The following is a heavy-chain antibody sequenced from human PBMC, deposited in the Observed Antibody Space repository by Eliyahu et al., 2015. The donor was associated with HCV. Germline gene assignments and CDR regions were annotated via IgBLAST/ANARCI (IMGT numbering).Heavy chain of an antibody. V-gene: IGHV4-39*01. CDR3: ARSVWRDYFDAYFDF. CDR2: IYYSGNT. Sequence: QLQLQESGPGLVKPSETLSLTCSVAGXXITWXTYYXAWIRQPPGGGLEWLGTIYYSGNTYYNPSLESRVTISVDTSKNQISLNVTSVTAADAAVYYCARSVWRDYFDAYFDFWGQGDLVTVSS. CDR1: GXXITWXTYY. D-gene: IGHD3-22*01. J-gene: IGHJ4*02.